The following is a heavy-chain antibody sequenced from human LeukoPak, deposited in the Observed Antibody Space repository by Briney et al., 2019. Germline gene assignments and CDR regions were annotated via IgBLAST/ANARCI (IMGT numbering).Heavy chain of an antibody. CDR1: GFTVSSNY. V-gene: IGHV3-53*01. D-gene: IGHD4-11*01. CDR3: AREGMTTASFDP. CDR2: IYSGGST. Sequence: GGSLRLSRAASGFTVSSNYMSWVRRAPGKGLEWVSVIYSGGSTYYADSVKGRFTISRDNSKNTLYLQMNSLRAEDTAVYYCAREGMTTASFDPWGQGTLVTVSS. J-gene: IGHJ5*02.